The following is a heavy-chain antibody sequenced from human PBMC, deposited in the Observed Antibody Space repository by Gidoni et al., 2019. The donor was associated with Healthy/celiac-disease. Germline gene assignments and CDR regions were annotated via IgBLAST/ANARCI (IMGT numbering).Heavy chain of an antibody. CDR3: ARGYSSSPGNFDY. J-gene: IGHJ4*02. V-gene: IGHV3-21*01. CDR2: ISSSSSYI. CDR1: GFTFSSYS. Sequence: AGFTFSSYSMNWVRQAPGKGLEWVSSISSSSSYIYYADSVKGRFTISRDNAKNSLYLQMNSLRAEDTAVYYCARGYSSSPGNFDYWGQGTLVTVSS. D-gene: IGHD6-6*01.